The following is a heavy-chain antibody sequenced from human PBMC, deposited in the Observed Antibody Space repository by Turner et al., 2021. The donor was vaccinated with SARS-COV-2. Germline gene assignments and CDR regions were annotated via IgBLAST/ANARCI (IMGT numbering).Heavy chain of an antibody. J-gene: IGHJ4*02. V-gene: IGHV1-2*02. CDR2: INPNSGDT. D-gene: IGHD3-3*01. CDR3: ARGPAVFGVVIMGY. CDR1: RYTFTGYY. Sequence: QVQLVQSGAEVKKPGASVKVSCKASRYTFTGYYMHWVRQAPGQGLEWMGWINPNSGDTNYAQKFQGRVTMTRDTSISTVYMELSRLRSDDTAVYYCARGPAVFGVVIMGYWGQGTLVTVSS.